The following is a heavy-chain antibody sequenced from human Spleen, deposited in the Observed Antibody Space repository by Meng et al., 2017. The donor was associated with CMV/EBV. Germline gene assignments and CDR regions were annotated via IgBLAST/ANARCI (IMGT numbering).Heavy chain of an antibody. Sequence: CKASGYTCTSYDISWVRQAPGQGLEWMGWISAYNGNTNYAQKLQGRVTMTTDTSTSTAYMELRSLRSDDTAVHYCASTSSGFGVVLDYWGQGSLVTVSS. D-gene: IGHD3-3*01. CDR1: GYTCTSYD. CDR2: ISAYNGNT. J-gene: IGHJ4*02. V-gene: IGHV1-18*01. CDR3: ASTSSGFGVVLDY.